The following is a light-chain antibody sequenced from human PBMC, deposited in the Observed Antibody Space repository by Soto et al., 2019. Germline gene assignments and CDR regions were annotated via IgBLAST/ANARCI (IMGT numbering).Light chain of an antibody. CDR3: QQYHKSPRT. V-gene: IGKV3-20*01. CDR1: QTVGVDY. CDR2: GAF. Sequence: EIVLTQSPVTLSLSPGERATLSCRASQTVGVDYLAWYQQKPGQAPRLLIYGAFNRAAGTPERFSGSGSGTDFTLTITRLEPEDFAVYYCQQYHKSPRTFGQGTKVEV. J-gene: IGKJ1*01.